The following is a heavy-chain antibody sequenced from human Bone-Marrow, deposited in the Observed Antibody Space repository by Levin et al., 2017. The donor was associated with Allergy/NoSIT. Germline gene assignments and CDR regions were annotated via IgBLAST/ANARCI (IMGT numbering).Heavy chain of an antibody. V-gene: IGHV3-30*03. CDR3: WVYCSSSICYLRAFDI. D-gene: IGHD2-2*01. Sequence: PGGSLRLSCTASGFSFSDYGMHWVRQAPGKGLERVAVISFDGSTTYYSDSVKGRFTVSRDNYKNTMYLQMASLRAEDTGSYYCWVYCSSSICYLRAFDIWGQGTTVTVSS. CDR2: ISFDGSTT. J-gene: IGHJ3*02. CDR1: GFSFSDYG.